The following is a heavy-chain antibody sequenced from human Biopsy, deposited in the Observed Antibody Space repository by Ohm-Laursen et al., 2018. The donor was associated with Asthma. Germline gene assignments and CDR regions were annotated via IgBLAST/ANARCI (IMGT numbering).Heavy chain of an antibody. CDR1: GFTFSSYA. CDR2: ISYDGSNK. J-gene: IGHJ4*02. V-gene: IGHV3-30-3*01. Sequence: SLRLSCAATGFTFSSYAMHWVRQAPGKGLEWVAVISYDGSNKYYADSVKGRFTISRDNSKNTLYLQMNSLRAEDTAVYYCARDLHPTNHLGELSEGFDYWGQGTLVSASS. CDR3: ARDLHPTNHLGELSEGFDY. D-gene: IGHD3-16*02.